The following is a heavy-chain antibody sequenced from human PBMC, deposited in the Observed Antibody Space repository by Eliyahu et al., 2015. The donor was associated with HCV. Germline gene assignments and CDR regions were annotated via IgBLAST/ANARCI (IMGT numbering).Heavy chain of an antibody. CDR1: GGSFSXYY. Sequence: QVQLQQWGAGLLKPSETLSLTCAXYGGSFSXYYWSWIRQPPGKGLEWIGEXNHSGSTNYNPSLKSRVTISVDTSKNQFSLKLSSVTAADTAVYYCARGPNYYDSSGYPYYFDYWGQGTLVTVSS. CDR2: XNHSGST. D-gene: IGHD3-22*01. V-gene: IGHV4-34*01. J-gene: IGHJ4*02. CDR3: ARGPNYYDSSGYPYYFDY.